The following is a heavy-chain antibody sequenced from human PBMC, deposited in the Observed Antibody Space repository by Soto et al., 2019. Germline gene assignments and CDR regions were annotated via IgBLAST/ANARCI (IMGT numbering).Heavy chain of an antibody. D-gene: IGHD3-22*01. J-gene: IGHJ5*02. CDR3: ARGSDYDSSGYYSSWFDP. CDR1: GGTFSSYA. CDR2: IIPIFGTA. Sequence: GASVKVSCKASGGTFSSYAISWVRQAPGQGLEWMGGIIPIFGTANYAQKFQGRVTITADESTSTAYMELSSLRSEDTAVYYCARGSDYDSSGYYSSWFDPWGPGPLVTVSS. V-gene: IGHV1-69*13.